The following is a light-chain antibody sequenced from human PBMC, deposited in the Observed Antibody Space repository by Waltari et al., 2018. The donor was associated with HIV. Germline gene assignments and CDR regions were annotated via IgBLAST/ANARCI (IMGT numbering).Light chain of an antibody. CDR3: LQHDNFPRT. CDR1: QDIDDD. CDR2: EAT. J-gene: IGKJ2*02. V-gene: IGKV5-2*01. Sequence: ETTLTQSPAFMSATPGDKVNISCKASQDIDDDLNWDKQKPGEGVILIILEATKLGPVIPPRFSGSGYGTDFTLTINNIESEDVAYYFCLQHDNFPRTFGQGTKLEIK.